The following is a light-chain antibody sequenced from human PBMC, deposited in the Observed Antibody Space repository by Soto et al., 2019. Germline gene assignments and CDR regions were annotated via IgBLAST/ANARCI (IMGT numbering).Light chain of an antibody. Sequence: YELTQPPSVSVAPGKTARITCGGNNIGSKSVHWYQQKPGQAPVLVIYYDSDRPSGIPERFSGSNSGNTATLTISRVEAGDEADYYCQVWDSSSDHVVFGGGTKLTVL. CDR2: YDS. CDR1: NIGSKS. CDR3: QVWDSSSDHVV. V-gene: IGLV3-21*04. J-gene: IGLJ2*01.